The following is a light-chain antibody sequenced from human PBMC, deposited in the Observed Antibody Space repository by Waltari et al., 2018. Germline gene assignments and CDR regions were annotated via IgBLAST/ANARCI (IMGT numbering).Light chain of an antibody. Sequence: ETVLTQSPGTLSLSPGERATLSCRASQSVSTNFLAWYQQKAGQAPRLLIYGASRSATVIHDRFSGRGYATDFTLMISRLEPEDFAVYYCQKYGASLYTFGQGTKLEIK. CDR2: GAS. J-gene: IGKJ2*01. CDR3: QKYGASLYT. V-gene: IGKV3-20*01. CDR1: QSVSTNF.